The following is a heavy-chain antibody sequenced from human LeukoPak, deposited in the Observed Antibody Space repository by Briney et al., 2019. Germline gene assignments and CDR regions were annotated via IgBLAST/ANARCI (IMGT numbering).Heavy chain of an antibody. V-gene: IGHV4-39*07. CDR3: ARSDGYGLVGI. D-gene: IGHD3-10*01. J-gene: IGHJ3*02. Sequence: SETLSLTCSVSGASIGSCSNYWGWIRRPPGKTLEWIGSIYSSDSTYYNPSVKSRVIIIIYKPKNHFSLTLSAGTAAGTAVYYCARSDGYGLVGIWGQGTMVTVSS. CDR2: IYSSDST. CDR1: GASIGSCSNY.